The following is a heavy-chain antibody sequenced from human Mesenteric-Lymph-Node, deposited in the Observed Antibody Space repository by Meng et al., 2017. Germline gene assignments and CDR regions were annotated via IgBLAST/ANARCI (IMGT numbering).Heavy chain of an antibody. CDR2: IYPGDSDT. CDR3: ARAPGSWLPNHDAFDI. D-gene: IGHD5-12*01. V-gene: IGHV5-51*01. CDR1: GYGFTSYW. Sequence: GESLKISCKGSGYGFTSYWIGWVRQMPGKGLEWMGIIYPGDSDTRYSPSFQGQVTISADKSISTAYLQWSSLKAADTAMYYCARAPGSWLPNHDAFDIWGQGTMVTVSS. J-gene: IGHJ3*02.